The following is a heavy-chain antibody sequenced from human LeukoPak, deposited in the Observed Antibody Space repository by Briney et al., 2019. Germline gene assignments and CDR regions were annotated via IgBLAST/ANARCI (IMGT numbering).Heavy chain of an antibody. J-gene: IGHJ5*02. CDR3: ARGSTWGSSGWYGSRCAFDP. D-gene: IGHD6-19*01. CDR2: INHSGST. V-gene: IGHV4-34*01. CDR1: GGSFSGYY. Sequence: PSETLSLTCAVYGGSFSGYYWSWIRQPPGKGLEWIGEINHSGSTNYNPSLKSRVTISVDTSKNQFSLKLSSVTAADTAVYYCARGSTWGSSGWYGSRCAFDPWGQGILVTVSS.